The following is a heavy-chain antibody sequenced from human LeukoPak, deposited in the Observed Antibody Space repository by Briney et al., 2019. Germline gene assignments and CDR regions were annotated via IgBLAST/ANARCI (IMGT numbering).Heavy chain of an antibody. J-gene: IGHJ6*03. Sequence: GGSLRLSCAASGFTFSSYWMSWVRQAPGKGLEWVANIKQDGSEKYYVDSVKGRFTISRDNAKNSLYLQMNSLRAEDTAVYYCAKEGGYDFWSGSHYYYYYMDVWGKGTTVTVSS. CDR1: GFTFSSYW. CDR3: AKEGGYDFWSGSHYYYYYMDV. D-gene: IGHD3-3*01. V-gene: IGHV3-7*01. CDR2: IKQDGSEK.